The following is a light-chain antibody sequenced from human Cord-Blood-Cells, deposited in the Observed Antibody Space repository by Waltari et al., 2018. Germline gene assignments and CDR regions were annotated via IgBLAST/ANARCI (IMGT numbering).Light chain of an antibody. V-gene: IGKV3-20*01. CDR2: GAS. CDR1: QRVSSGY. J-gene: IGKJ4*01. CDR3: QQYGISPPLT. Sequence: ELVLTQSPGTLSLPPGDSATLSSRTSQRVSSGYLAWYQQTPGPSPRLLVYGASSRATGVPDRFSGSRAETDFTLTISRLEPEDFAVYYCQQYGISPPLTVGGGTKVEIK.